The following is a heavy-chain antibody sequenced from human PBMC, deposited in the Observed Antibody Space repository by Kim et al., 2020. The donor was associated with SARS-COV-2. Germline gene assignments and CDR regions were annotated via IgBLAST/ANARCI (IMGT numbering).Heavy chain of an antibody. V-gene: IGHV3-30*02. D-gene: IGHD5-12*01. J-gene: IGHJ4*02. Sequence: DSVKGRFIISRDNSKNTLFLQMNRLTAEDSATYYCAKEHLVASMRRGLDYWGQGTLVTVSS. CDR3: AKEHLVASMRRGLDY.